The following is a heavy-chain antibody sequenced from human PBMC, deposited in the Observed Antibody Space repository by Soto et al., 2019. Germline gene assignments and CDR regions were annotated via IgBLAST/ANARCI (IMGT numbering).Heavy chain of an antibody. CDR2: IYYSGST. Sequence: SESLSLTCTVAGGSVSSGSYYWSWIRQPPGKGLEWIGYIYYSGSTNYNPYLKSRVTISVETSKNQFSLKLSSVTAADTAVYYCARDYPMVRGVIPYGMDVWGQGTTVTVSS. V-gene: IGHV4-61*01. CDR3: ARDYPMVRGVIPYGMDV. J-gene: IGHJ6*02. CDR1: GGSVSSGSYY. D-gene: IGHD3-10*01.